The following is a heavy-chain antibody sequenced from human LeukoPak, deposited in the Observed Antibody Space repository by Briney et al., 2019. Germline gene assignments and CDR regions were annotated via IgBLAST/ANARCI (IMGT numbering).Heavy chain of an antibody. Sequence: GGSLRLSCAASGFTFSSYAMHWVRQAPGKGLEWVAVISYDGSNKYYADSVKGRFTVSRDNSKNTLYLQMNSLRAEDTAVYYCARDLAVAGGVSGYWGQGTLVTVSS. CDR1: GFTFSSYA. CDR2: ISYDGSNK. CDR3: ARDLAVAGGVSGY. V-gene: IGHV3-30-3*01. J-gene: IGHJ4*02. D-gene: IGHD6-19*01.